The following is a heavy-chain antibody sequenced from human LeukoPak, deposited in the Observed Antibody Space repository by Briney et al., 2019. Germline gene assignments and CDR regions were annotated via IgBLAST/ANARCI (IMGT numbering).Heavy chain of an antibody. J-gene: IGHJ5*02. CDR1: GGSFSGNY. V-gene: IGHV4-34*01. CDR3: ARRSAAARRWFDP. CDR2: ISHSGST. D-gene: IGHD6-13*01. Sequence: PSETLSLTCAVYGGSFSGNYWSWIRQPPGKGLEWIGEISHSGSTNYNPSLKSRVTISVDTSKNQFSLKLSSVTAADTAVYYCARRSAAARRWFDPWGQGTLVTVSS.